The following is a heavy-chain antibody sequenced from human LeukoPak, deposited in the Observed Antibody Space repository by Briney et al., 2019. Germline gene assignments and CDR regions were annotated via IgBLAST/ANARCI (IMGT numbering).Heavy chain of an antibody. CDR3: ARDGGLHYGDFDY. CDR2: ISSSSSYI. CDR1: GFTFSRYS. J-gene: IGHJ4*02. D-gene: IGHD4-11*01. Sequence: KPGGSLRLSCAASGFTFSRYSMNWVRQAPGKGLEWVSSISSSSSYIYYADSVKGRFTISRDNAKNSLYLQMNSLRAEDTAVYYCARDGGLHYGDFDYWGQGTLVTVSS. V-gene: IGHV3-21*01.